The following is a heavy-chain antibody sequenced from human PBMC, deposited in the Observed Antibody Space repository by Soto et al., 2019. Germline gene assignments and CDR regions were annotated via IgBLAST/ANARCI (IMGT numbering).Heavy chain of an antibody. V-gene: IGHV4-30-2*01. Sequence: QLQLQESGSGLVKPSQTRSLTCAVSGGSISSGGYSWSWIRQPPGKGLDWIGYIYHSGSTYYNPSLTSRVTISVDRSKNQFSLKLSSVTAADTAVYYCTAGGGLPRYSWGQGTLVTVSS. CDR2: IYHSGST. CDR1: GGSISSGGYS. D-gene: IGHD5-12*01. J-gene: IGHJ4*02. CDR3: TAGGGLPRYS.